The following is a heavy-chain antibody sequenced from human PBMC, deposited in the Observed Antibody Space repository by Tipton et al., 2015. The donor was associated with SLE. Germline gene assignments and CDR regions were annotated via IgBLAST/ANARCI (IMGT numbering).Heavy chain of an antibody. J-gene: IGHJ6*03. CDR1: GGSISSGGYY. V-gene: IGHV4-31*03. CDR3: ARDRGDFHWCMDV. D-gene: IGHD3-9*01. CDR2: IYYSGST. Sequence: LRLSCTVSGGSISSGGYYWSWIRQHPGKGLEWIGYIYYSGSTYYNPSLKSRVTISVGTSKNQFSLKLSSVTAADTAVYYCARDRGDFHWCMDVWGKGTTVTVSS.